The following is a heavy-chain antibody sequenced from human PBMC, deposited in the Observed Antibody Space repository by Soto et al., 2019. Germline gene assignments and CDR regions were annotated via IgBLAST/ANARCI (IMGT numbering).Heavy chain of an antibody. D-gene: IGHD4-17*01. Sequence: PGGSLRLSCAASGFTFSSYGMHWVRQAPGKGLEWVAVIWYDVSNKYYADSVKGRFTISRDNSKNTLYLQMNSLRAEDTAVYYCARDIHYGDYDLGFDYWGQGTLVTVSS. CDR3: ARDIHYGDYDLGFDY. J-gene: IGHJ4*02. CDR1: GFTFSSYG. V-gene: IGHV3-33*01. CDR2: IWYDVSNK.